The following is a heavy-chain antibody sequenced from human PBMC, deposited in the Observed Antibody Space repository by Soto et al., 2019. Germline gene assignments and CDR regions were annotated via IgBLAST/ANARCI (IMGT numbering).Heavy chain of an antibody. CDR2: IYYSGST. Sequence: QVQLQESGPGLVKPSETLSLTCTVSGGSVSSGSYYWSWIRQPPGKGLEWIGYIYYSGSTNYNPSLKSRVTISVDTSKNQYSLKLSSVTAADSAVYYCAREEGFLAAAGYGTDYWGQGTLVTVSS. J-gene: IGHJ4*02. V-gene: IGHV4-61*01. D-gene: IGHD6-13*01. CDR3: AREEGFLAAAGYGTDY. CDR1: GGSVSSGSYY.